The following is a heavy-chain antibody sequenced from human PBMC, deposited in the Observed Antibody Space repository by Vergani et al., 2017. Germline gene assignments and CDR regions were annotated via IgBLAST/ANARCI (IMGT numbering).Heavy chain of an antibody. CDR2: ISSSSSTI. CDR3: ARDRSRSYGRYYYDYGMDV. V-gene: IGHV3-48*01. CDR1: GFTFSSYS. J-gene: IGHJ6*02. D-gene: IGHD6-13*01. Sequence: EVQLVESGGGLVQPGGSLRLSCAASGFTFSSYSMNWVRQAPGKGLEWVSYISSSSSTIYYADSVKGRFTNSRDNAKNSLYLQMNSLRAEDTAVYYCARDRSRSYGRYYYDYGMDVWGQGSTVTVSS.